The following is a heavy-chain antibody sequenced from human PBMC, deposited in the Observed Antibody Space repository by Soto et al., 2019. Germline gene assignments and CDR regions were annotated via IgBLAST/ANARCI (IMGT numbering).Heavy chain of an antibody. CDR1: GFTFSSYG. V-gene: IGHV3-30*18. CDR3: AKSEGYNSFDS. Sequence: PGGSLRLSCAASGFTFSSYGMHWVRQAPGKGLEWVAVISYDGSNKYYADSVKGRFTISRDNSKNTLYLQMNSLRAEDTAVYYWAKSEGYNSFDSGGQGTLAPVP. D-gene: IGHD5-12*01. J-gene: IGHJ4*02. CDR2: ISYDGSNK.